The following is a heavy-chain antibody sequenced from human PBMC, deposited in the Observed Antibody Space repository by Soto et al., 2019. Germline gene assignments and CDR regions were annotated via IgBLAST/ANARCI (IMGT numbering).Heavy chain of an antibody. J-gene: IGHJ4*02. Sequence: GGSLRLSCAASGFTFSGSAIHWVRQASGKGLEWVGRIRSKANSYATAYAASVKGRFTISRDDSKNTAYLQMNSLKTEDTAVYYCTRRRWGELLEDYWGQGTLVTVSS. V-gene: IGHV3-73*01. CDR2: IRSKANSYAT. CDR3: TRRRWGELLEDY. D-gene: IGHD1-7*01. CDR1: GFTFSGSA.